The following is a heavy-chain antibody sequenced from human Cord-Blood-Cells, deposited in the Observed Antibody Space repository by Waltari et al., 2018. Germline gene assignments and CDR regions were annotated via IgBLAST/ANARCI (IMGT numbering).Heavy chain of an antibody. J-gene: IGHJ4*01. CDR1: EFTLSNAR. D-gene: IGHD1-1*01. Sequence: VQLVESGGGLVKPGGSLRLACAASEFTLSNARMSWVRQAPGKGLEWVGRIKSKTDGKTTDYAAAVKGRITISRDDSKNTLYLQINSLKTEDTAVYYSTTVSVTRDLHTKPHYWGHGTLVTVA. CDR2: IKSKTDGKTT. CDR3: TTVSVTRDLHTKPHY. V-gene: IGHV3-15*01.